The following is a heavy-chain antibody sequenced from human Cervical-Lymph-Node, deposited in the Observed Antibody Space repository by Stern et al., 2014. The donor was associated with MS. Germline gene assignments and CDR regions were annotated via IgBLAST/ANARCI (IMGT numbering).Heavy chain of an antibody. D-gene: IGHD2-21*01. V-gene: IGHV4-61*02. Sequence: QLQLQESGPGLVKPSQTLSLTCPVSGGSISSGSYYWSWIRQPAGKGLEWIGRIYTSGSTNYNPSLKRRVTISVDTTKTQFSLKLSSVTAADTAVYYCARDGGLWAPNYYYYGMDVWGQGTTVTVSS. CDR3: ARDGGLWAPNYYYYGMDV. J-gene: IGHJ6*02. CDR2: IYTSGST. CDR1: GGSISSGSYY.